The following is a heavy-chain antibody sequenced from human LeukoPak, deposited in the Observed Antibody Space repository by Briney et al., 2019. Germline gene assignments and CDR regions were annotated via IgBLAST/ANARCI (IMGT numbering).Heavy chain of an antibody. CDR3: ARNLITIFGVVIQAFAY. Sequence: ASVKVSCKASGYTFTSYGISWVRQAPGQGLEWMGWISAYNGNTNYAQKLQGRVTMTTDTSTSTAYMELSSLRSEDTAVYYCARNLITIFGVVIQAFAYWGQGTLVTVSS. D-gene: IGHD3-3*01. J-gene: IGHJ4*02. CDR2: ISAYNGNT. CDR1: GYTFTSYG. V-gene: IGHV1-18*01.